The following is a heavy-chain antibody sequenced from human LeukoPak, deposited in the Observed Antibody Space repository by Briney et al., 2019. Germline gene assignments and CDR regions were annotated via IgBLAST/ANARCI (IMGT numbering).Heavy chain of an antibody. CDR3: AKIRAIFGVVDY. CDR1: GFTFSSYS. V-gene: IGHV3-23*01. Sequence: GGSLRLSCAASGFTFSSYSMNWVRQAPGKGLEWVSAISGSGGSTYYADSVKGRFTISRDNSKNTLYLQMNSLRAEDTAVYYCAKIRAIFGVVDYWGQGTLVTVSS. D-gene: IGHD3-3*01. J-gene: IGHJ4*02. CDR2: ISGSGGST.